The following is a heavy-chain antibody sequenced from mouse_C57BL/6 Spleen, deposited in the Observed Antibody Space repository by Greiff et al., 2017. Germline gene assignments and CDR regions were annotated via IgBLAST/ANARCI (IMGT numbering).Heavy chain of an antibody. CDR2: INPNNGGT. V-gene: IGHV1-26*01. D-gene: IGHD2-4*01. CDR1: GYTFTDYY. J-gene: IGHJ1*03. CDR3: ARKNYDWYFGV. Sequence: EVQLQQSGPELVKPGASVKISCKASGYTFTDYYMNWVKQSHGKSLEWIGDINPNNGGTSYNQKFKGKATLTVDKSSSTAYMELRSLTSEDSAVYYCARKNYDWYFGVWGTGTTVTVSS.